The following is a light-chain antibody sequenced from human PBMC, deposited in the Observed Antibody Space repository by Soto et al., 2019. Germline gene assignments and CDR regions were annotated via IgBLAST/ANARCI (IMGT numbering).Light chain of an antibody. Sequence: EIVMTQSPDMLSVSPGERATLSCRVSQSISSNLAWYQQKPGQAPRLLIYGASARATGIPARFSGSGSGTEFTLTISSLQSEDFAVYYCQQYNNWPPFTFGQGTRLEIK. CDR2: GAS. J-gene: IGKJ5*01. V-gene: IGKV3-15*01. CDR1: QSISSN. CDR3: QQYNNWPPFT.